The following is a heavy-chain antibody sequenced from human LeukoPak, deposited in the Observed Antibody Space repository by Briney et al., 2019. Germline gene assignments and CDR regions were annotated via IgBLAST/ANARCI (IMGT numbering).Heavy chain of an antibody. V-gene: IGHV7-4-1*02. Sequence: ASVKVSCKASGYTFTTYAMNWVRQAPGQGLEWMGWINTNTGNPTYAQGFTGRFVFSLDTSVSTAYLQISSLKAEDTAVYYCASRRFRELLGYYYMDVWGKGTTVTVSS. CDR2: INTNTGNP. CDR1: GYTFTTYA. D-gene: IGHD3-10*01. CDR3: ASRRFRELLGYYYMDV. J-gene: IGHJ6*03.